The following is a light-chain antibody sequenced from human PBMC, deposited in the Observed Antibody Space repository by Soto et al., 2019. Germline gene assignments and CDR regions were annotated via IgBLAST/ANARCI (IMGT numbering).Light chain of an antibody. J-gene: IGLJ2*01. Sequence: QSVLTQPASVSGSPGQSITISCAGASSDVGNYNPVSWYQQHPGKAPKLMIYEDNKRPSGVSNRFSGSKSGNTASLTISGLQAEDEADYYCCSFSGSRISVVFGGGTQLTVL. CDR1: SSDVGNYNP. V-gene: IGLV2-23*01. CDR2: EDN. CDR3: CSFSGSRISVV.